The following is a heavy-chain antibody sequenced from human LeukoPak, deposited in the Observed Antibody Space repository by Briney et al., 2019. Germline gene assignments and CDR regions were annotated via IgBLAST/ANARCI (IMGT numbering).Heavy chain of an antibody. Sequence: GGSLRLSCAASGFTFSSYAMSWVRQAPGKGLEWVSVIYSGGSTYYADSVKGRFTISRDNSKNTLYLQMNSLRAEDTAVYYCARGHHTAPGIAGDWGQGTLVTVSS. D-gene: IGHD6-13*01. CDR3: ARGHHTAPGIAGD. V-gene: IGHV3-53*01. J-gene: IGHJ4*02. CDR1: GFTFSSYA. CDR2: IYSGGST.